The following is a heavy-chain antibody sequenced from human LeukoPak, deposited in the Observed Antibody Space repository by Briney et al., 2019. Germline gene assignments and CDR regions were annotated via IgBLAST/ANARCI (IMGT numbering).Heavy chain of an antibody. CDR1: GYTFTSYG. J-gene: IGHJ6*03. V-gene: IGHV1-18*01. CDR3: ARVPGTPGYYYMDV. Sequence: ASVKVSCKASGYTFTSYGISWVRQAPGQGLEWMGWISAYNGNTNYAQKFQGRVTITADESTSTAYMELSSLRSEDTAVYYCARVPGTPGYYYMDVWGKGTTVTVSS. D-gene: IGHD1-1*01. CDR2: ISAYNGNT.